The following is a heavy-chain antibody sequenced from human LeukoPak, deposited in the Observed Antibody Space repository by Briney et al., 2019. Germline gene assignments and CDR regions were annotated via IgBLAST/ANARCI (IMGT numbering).Heavy chain of an antibody. D-gene: IGHD6-13*01. CDR2: IYPGGNT. J-gene: IGHJ4*02. CDR3: ARARRYRSSWYHDY. Sequence: PGRSLRLSCAASGFTFSSYGMHWVRQAPEKGLEWVSVIYPGGNTYYADSVKGRFTISRDNSKNTVFLQMNNLGAEDTAVYYCARARRYRSSWYHDYWGQGSLVTVSS. V-gene: IGHV3-53*01. CDR1: GFTFSSYG.